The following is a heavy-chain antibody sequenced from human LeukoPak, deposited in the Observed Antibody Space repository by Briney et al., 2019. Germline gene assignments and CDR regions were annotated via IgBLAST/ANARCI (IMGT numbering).Heavy chain of an antibody. CDR1: GFTFSSSP. Sequence: GGSLRLSCSASGFTFSSSPMHWVRQAPGKGLEYVSSINPSGSYVSYADFAKGRFTISRDNAKNSLFLQMNSLRVEDTAVYYCARGGGHLDCWGQGTLVTVSS. CDR2: INPSGSYV. CDR3: ARGGGHLDC. D-gene: IGHD4-23*01. J-gene: IGHJ4*02. V-gene: IGHV3-64*04.